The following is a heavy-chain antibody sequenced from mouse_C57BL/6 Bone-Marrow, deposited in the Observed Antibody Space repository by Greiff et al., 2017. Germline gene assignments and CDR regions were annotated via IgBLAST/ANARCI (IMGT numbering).Heavy chain of an antibody. J-gene: IGHJ4*01. CDR1: GYTFTSYW. Sequence: QVQLQQPGAELVKPGASVKLSCKASGYTFTSYWMHWVKQRPGQGLEWIGMIHPNSGSTNYNEKFKSKDTLTVDKSSSTAYMQLSSLTSEDSAVYYCARAYGSSYAYAMDYWGQGTSVTVSS. D-gene: IGHD1-1*01. CDR3: ARAYGSSYAYAMDY. V-gene: IGHV1-64*01. CDR2: IHPNSGST.